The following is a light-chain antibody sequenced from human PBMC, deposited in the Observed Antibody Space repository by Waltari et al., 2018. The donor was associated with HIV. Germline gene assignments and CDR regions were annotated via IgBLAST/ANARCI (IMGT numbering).Light chain of an antibody. V-gene: IGLV3-19*01. CDR2: GKN. J-gene: IGLJ2*01. CDR1: SLRRYY. CDR3: NSRDSSGNHLV. Sequence: SSELTQDPAVSVALGQTVRITCQGDSLRRYYASWYQQKPGQAPILVIYGKNNRPSGIPDRFSGSISGNTASLTITGAQAEDEADYYCNSRDSSGNHLVFGGGTKLTVL.